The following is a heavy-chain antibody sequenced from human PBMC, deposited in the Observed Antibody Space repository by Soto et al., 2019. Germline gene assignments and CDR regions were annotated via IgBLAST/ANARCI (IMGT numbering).Heavy chain of an antibody. CDR2: INHSGST. Sequence: SETLSLTCAVYGGSFSGYYWSWIRQPPGKGLEWIGEINHSGSTNYNPSLKSRVTISVDTSKNQFSLKLTSVTAADTAVYYCARLVPSYYYYMDVWGKGTTVTV. J-gene: IGHJ6*03. V-gene: IGHV4-34*01. CDR3: ARLVPSYYYYMDV. CDR1: GGSFSGYY.